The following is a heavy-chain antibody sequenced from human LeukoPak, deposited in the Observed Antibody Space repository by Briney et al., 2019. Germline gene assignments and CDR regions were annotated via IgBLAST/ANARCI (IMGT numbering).Heavy chain of an antibody. Sequence: ASVKVSCKASGYPFTSYGINWVRQAPGQGLEWMGWISPYNDDTNYAQKFQGRVTMTTDTSTTTAYMELRSLRSDDTAVYYCARDRLQLVPYYWGQGTLVTVSS. CDR1: GYPFTSYG. CDR3: ARDRLQLVPYY. CDR2: ISPYNDDT. J-gene: IGHJ4*02. D-gene: IGHD6-13*01. V-gene: IGHV1-18*01.